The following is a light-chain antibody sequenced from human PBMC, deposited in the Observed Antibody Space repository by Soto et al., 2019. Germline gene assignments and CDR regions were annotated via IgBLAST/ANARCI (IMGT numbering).Light chain of an antibody. CDR1: QSVNNNY. V-gene: IGKV3D-20*02. Sequence: EIVLTQSPGTLSLSPGERATLSCRSSQSVNNNYLAWYQQRPGQTPRLLIYDASTRAPGIPARFSGRGSGADFTLTISSLEPEDFAVYYCQQRSNWPRTFGQGTKVDI. J-gene: IGKJ1*01. CDR2: DAS. CDR3: QQRSNWPRT.